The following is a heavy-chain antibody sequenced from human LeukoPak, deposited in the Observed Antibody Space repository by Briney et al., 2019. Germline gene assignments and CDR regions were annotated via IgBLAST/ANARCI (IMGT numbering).Heavy chain of an antibody. V-gene: IGHV3-23*01. Sequence: EWVSASSGSGGSTYYADSMKGRFTISRDNSKNTLYLQMNSLRAEDTAVYYCAEGLPRGGYWGQGTLVTVSS. CDR2: SSGSGGST. D-gene: IGHD5-12*01. CDR3: AEGLPRGGY. J-gene: IGHJ4*02.